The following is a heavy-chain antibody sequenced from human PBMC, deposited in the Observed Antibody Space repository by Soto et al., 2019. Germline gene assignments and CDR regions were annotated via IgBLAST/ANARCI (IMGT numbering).Heavy chain of an antibody. CDR2: IIPIFGTA. D-gene: IGHD5-12*01. CDR3: ARALFSGSSGYDYRDNDY. V-gene: IGHV1-69*06. Sequence: SVKVSCKASGGTFSSYAISWVRQAPGQGLEWMGGIIPIFGTANYAQKFQGRVTITADKSTSTAYMELSSLRSEDTAVYYCARALFSGSSGYDYRDNDYWGQGTLVTVSS. J-gene: IGHJ4*02. CDR1: GGTFSSYA.